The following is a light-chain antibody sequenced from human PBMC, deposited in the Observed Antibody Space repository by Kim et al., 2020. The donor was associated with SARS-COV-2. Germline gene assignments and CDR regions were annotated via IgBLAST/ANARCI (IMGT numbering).Light chain of an antibody. CDR2: DVT. CDR1: GRDVGGYSN. J-gene: IGLJ2*01. V-gene: IGLV2-14*04. CDR3: SSYTSTNTLV. Sequence: GQSITLSCTGSGRDVGGYSNVSWHQQYPGKAPKIMIYDVTKRPSGVSNRFSGSKSGNTASLTISGLQAEDEADYYCSSYTSTNTLVFGGGTQLTVL.